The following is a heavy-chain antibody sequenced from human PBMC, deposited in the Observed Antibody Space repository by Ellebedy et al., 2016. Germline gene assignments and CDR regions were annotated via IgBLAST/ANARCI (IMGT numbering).Heavy chain of an antibody. V-gene: IGHV3-30*18. CDR1: GFTFNNYG. D-gene: IGHD3-22*01. CDR2: TSYDGSNK. J-gene: IGHJ3*02. CDR3: AKGGYYYDRSDPWDI. Sequence: GGSLRLSCAASGFTFNNYGMHRVRQAPGKGLEWLAVTSYDGSNKHYADSVKGRFTISRDNSKNTLFLQMNTLRPEDTAVYYCAKGGYYYDRSDPWDIWGQGTMVTVSS.